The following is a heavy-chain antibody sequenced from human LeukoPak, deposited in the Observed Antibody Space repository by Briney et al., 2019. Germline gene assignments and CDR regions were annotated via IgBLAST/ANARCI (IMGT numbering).Heavy chain of an antibody. CDR2: ISGSGDYT. J-gene: IGHJ6*03. D-gene: IGHD5-12*01. CDR1: GFTFSSHG. CDR3: AKSGRVSGYDSVNHYMDV. Sequence: PGGSLRLSCAASGFTFSSHGMSWVRQAPGKGLGWVSTISGSGDYTYYADSVKGRFTISRDNSKNTLYLQMNSLRAEDTAVYYCAKSGRVSGYDSVNHYMDVWGRGTTVTISS. V-gene: IGHV3-23*01.